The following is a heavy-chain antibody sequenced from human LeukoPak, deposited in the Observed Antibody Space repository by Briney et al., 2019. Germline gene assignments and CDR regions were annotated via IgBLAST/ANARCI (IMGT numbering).Heavy chain of an antibody. CDR2: INAGNGNT. Sequence: ASVKVSCKASGYTFTSYAMHSVRQAPGQRLEWMGWINAGNGNTKYSQKFQGRVTITRDTSASTAYMELSSLRSEDTAVYYCAKPLLKYSSSWYGDYWGQGTLVTVSS. V-gene: IGHV1-3*01. D-gene: IGHD6-13*01. CDR3: AKPLLKYSSSWYGDY. J-gene: IGHJ4*02. CDR1: GYTFTSYA.